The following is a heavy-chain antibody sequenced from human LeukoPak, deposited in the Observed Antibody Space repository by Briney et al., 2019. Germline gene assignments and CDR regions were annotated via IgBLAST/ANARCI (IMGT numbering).Heavy chain of an antibody. CDR3: ARGQQITIFGVVILVGWFDP. V-gene: IGHV1-8*03. CDR2: MNPNSGNT. D-gene: IGHD3-3*01. CDR1: GYTFTSYD. Sequence: ASVKVSCKASGYTFTSYDINWVRQATGQGLEWMGWMNPNSGNTGYAQKFQGRVTITMNTSISTAYMELSSLRSEDTAVYYCARGQQITIFGVVILVGWFDPWGQGTLVTVSS. J-gene: IGHJ5*02.